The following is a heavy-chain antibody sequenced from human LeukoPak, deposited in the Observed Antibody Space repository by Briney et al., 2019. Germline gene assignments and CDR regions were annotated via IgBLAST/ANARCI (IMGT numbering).Heavy chain of an antibody. CDR3: AAELYGVYTDCCTFHL. D-gene: IGHD4-17*01. Sequence: ASVKVSCKASGYTFSTSAVQWVRQARGQRLEWIGWIIVGSGATNYAQSLQGRFTITRDMSTNTAYMELSSLGSEDSAVYYCAAELYGVYTDCCTFHLWGQGTLVTVSS. V-gene: IGHV1-58*01. J-gene: IGHJ3*01. CDR1: GYTFSTSA. CDR2: IIVGSGAT.